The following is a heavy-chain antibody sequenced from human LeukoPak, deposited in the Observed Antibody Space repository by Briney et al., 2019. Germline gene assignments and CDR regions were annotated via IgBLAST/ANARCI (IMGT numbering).Heavy chain of an antibody. CDR2: IYTSEST. CDR3: AKGYCRGNSCYDDRGAFDY. J-gene: IGHJ4*02. D-gene: IGHD2-2*01. CDR1: GASISTYY. Sequence: SETLSLTCTVSGASISTYYWSWIRQPVGKGLEWIGHIYTSESTNYNPSLKSRVTMSVDTSKNQFSLKLTSVTAADTAVYYCAKGYCRGNSCYDDRGAFDYWGQGTLVTVSS. V-gene: IGHV4-4*07.